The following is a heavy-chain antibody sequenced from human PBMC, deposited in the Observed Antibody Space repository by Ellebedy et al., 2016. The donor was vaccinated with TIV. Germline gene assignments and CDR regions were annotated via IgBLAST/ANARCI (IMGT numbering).Heavy chain of an antibody. J-gene: IGHJ5*02. D-gene: IGHD4-17*01. CDR2: IRQEGDEI. Sequence: GESLKISCAASGFNFRSYWMTWVRQAPGKGLEWVAKIRQEGDEIYYVESVKGRFTIPRDNAKNSLFLQMNSLRVEDPAVYYCARRASYGDYAVQVNPWFDPWGQGTLVTVSS. CDR3: ARRASYGDYAVQVNPWFDP. CDR1: GFNFRSYW. V-gene: IGHV3-7*01.